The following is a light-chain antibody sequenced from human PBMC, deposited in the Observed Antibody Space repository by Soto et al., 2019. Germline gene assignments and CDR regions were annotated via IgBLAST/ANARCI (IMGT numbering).Light chain of an antibody. CDR1: NSNIGAGYD. J-gene: IGLJ1*01. CDR2: TDN. Sequence: QSVLTQPPSVSGAPGQRVTISCTGSNSNIGAGYDVHWYQQVPGTAPKLLIYTDNQRPSGVPDRFSGSKSGTSASLAISGLQSEDEADYYCAAWDDSLNGLYVFGTGTKVTVL. CDR3: AAWDDSLNGLYV. V-gene: IGLV1-44*01.